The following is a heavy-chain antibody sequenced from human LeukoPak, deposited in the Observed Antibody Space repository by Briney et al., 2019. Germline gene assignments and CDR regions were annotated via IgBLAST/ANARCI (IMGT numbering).Heavy chain of an antibody. J-gene: IGHJ4*02. CDR1: GFTFTGYY. V-gene: IGHV1-2*02. D-gene: IGHD6-19*01. CDR3: ARELRAAVAGIDY. CDR2: INPNSGGT. Sequence: ASVKVSCKASGFTFTGYYMHWVRQAPGQGLEWMGWINPNSGGTNYAQKFQGRVTMTRDTSISTAYMELSRLRSDDTAVYYCARELRAAVAGIDYWGQGSLVTVSS.